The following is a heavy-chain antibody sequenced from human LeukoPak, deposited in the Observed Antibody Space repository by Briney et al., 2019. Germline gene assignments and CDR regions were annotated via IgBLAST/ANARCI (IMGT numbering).Heavy chain of an antibody. Sequence: SETLSLTCAVYGGSFSGYYWSWLRQPPGKGLEWIGEINHSGSTNYNPSLKSRVTISVDTSKNQFSLKLSSVTAADTAVYYCAAPGLYSYGYGLDYWGQGTLVTVSS. CDR3: AAPGLYSYGYGLDY. CDR1: GGSFSGYY. J-gene: IGHJ4*02. D-gene: IGHD5-18*01. V-gene: IGHV4-34*01. CDR2: INHSGST.